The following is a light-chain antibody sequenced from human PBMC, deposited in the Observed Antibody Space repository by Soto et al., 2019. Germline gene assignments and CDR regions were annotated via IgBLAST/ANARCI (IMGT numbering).Light chain of an antibody. CDR1: QNINSW. CDR3: QQYERFLPLT. V-gene: IGKV1-5*03. CDR2: KGS. Sequence: DIQMTQSPSTLSASVGDRVTITCRASQNINSWLAWYQQKPGKAPKLLIFKGSNLEGGVPSWFSGSGSGTDFRLTISSLQPDEFATYRCQQYERFLPLTFGGATKVEIK. J-gene: IGKJ4*01.